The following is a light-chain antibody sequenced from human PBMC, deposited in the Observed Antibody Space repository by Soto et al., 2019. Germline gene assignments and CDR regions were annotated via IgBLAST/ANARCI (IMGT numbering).Light chain of an antibody. J-gene: IGKJ1*01. CDR1: QYISNY. Sequence: DIQMTQSPSSLSASVGDRVTITCRASQYISNYLNWYRRKPGEAPKLLIFAASTLHSGVASRFSGSGSGTEFTLTISSLQSEDFAVYYCQQYNNWRTFGQGTKVEIK. CDR2: AAS. V-gene: IGKV1-39*01. CDR3: QQYNNWRT.